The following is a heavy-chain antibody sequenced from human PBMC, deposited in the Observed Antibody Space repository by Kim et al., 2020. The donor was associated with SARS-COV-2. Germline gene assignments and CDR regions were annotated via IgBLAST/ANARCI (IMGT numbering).Heavy chain of an antibody. V-gene: IGHV1-18*04. CDR1: GYTFTSYG. CDR2: TSAYNGNT. D-gene: IGHD3-22*01. Sequence: ASVKVSCKASGYTFTSYGISWVRQAPGQGLEWMGWTSAYNGNTNYAQKLQGRVTMTTDTSTSTAYMELRSLRSDDTAVYYCARGSITMIVVVKELDYWGQGTLVTVSS. J-gene: IGHJ4*02. CDR3: ARGSITMIVVVKELDY.